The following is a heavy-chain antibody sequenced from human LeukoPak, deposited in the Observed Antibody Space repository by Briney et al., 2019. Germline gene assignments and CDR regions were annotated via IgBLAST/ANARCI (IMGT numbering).Heavy chain of an antibody. CDR3: ASGGGATRSGYAFDM. D-gene: IGHD1-26*01. CDR1: GFTFSSYA. J-gene: IGHJ3*02. V-gene: IGHV3-23*01. Sequence: GGSLRLSCAASGFTFSSYAMSWVRQAPGKGLEWVSAISGSGGSTYYADSVKGRFTISRDNSKNTLYLQMNSLRAEDTAVYYCASGGGATRSGYAFDMWGQGTRVTVSS. CDR2: ISGSGGST.